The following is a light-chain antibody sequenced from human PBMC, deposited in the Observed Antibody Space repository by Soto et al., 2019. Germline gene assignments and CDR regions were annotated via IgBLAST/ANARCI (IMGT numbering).Light chain of an antibody. J-gene: IGKJ3*01. CDR1: QDIGDY. CDR3: QYSRHLPR. Sequence: DIQMTQSPSSLSASVGDRVTITCQASQDIGDYLNWYQHKPGKAPKLLIYDAFNFEIGVPSRFSGGGSGTHFSFTISGLQPEDIATSYWQYSRHLPRFGPGTKVDMK. V-gene: IGKV1-33*01. CDR2: DAF.